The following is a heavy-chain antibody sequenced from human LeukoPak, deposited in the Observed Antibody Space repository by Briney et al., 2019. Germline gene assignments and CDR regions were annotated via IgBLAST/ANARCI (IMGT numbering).Heavy chain of an antibody. CDR1: GFTFSVSA. CDR2: IRSKANNYAT. D-gene: IGHD5-12*01. J-gene: IGHJ4*02. Sequence: GRSLRLSCAASGFTFSVSAVHWVRQASGKGLEWVGRIRSKANNYATAYAASVKGGFTISRDDSKNTAYLQMNGLKTEDTAVYYCTRLVAEGNWGQGTLVTVSS. CDR3: TRLVAEGN. V-gene: IGHV3-73*01.